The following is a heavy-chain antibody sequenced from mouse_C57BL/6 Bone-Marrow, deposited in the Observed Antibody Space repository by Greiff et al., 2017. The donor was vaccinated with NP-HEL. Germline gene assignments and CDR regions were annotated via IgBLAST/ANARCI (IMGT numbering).Heavy chain of an antibody. Sequence: EVQLQESGEGLVKPGGSLKLSCAASGFTFSSYAMSWVRPTPEKRLEWVAYISSGGDYIYYADTVKGRFTISRDNARNTLYLQMSSLKSEDTAMYYCTREGYYGSSSSWFAYWGQGTLVTVSA. CDR3: TREGYYGSSSSWFAY. D-gene: IGHD1-1*01. J-gene: IGHJ3*01. CDR1: GFTFSSYA. CDR2: ISSGGDYI. V-gene: IGHV5-9-1*02.